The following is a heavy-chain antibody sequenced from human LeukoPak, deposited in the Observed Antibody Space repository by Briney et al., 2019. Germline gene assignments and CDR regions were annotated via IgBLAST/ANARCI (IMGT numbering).Heavy chain of an antibody. Sequence: SETLSLTCTVSGGSISSGSYYWSWIRQPAGKGLEWIGRIYTSGSTNYNPSLKSRVTISVDTSKNQFSLKLSSVTAADTAMYYCTRDQPYMDVWGEGTTVTVSS. J-gene: IGHJ6*03. V-gene: IGHV4-61*02. CDR2: IYTSGST. CDR3: TRDQPYMDV. CDR1: GGSISSGSYY.